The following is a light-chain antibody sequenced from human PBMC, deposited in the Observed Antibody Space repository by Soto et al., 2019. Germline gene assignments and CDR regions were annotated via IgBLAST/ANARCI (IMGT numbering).Light chain of an antibody. CDR1: QSVSSSY. CDR3: QQYGSSPLT. Sequence: EIVLTQSPGTLSLSPGERATLSCRASQSVSSSYLAWYQQKPGQAPRRLIYGASSRATGIPDRFSGSGSGTDFTLTISRLEPEEFALYYCQQYGSSPLTFGGGTKVEIK. J-gene: IGKJ4*01. V-gene: IGKV3-20*01. CDR2: GAS.